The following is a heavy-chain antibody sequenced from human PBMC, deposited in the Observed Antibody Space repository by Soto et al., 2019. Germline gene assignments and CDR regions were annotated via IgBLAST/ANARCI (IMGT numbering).Heavy chain of an antibody. D-gene: IGHD3-22*01. Sequence: QVQLVQSGAEVKKPGSSVKVSCKASGGTFSSYAISWVRQAPGQGLEWMGGIIPIFGTPNYAQKFQGRVTITPDECTRTAYTDLSSLRSEDTALYYWPRAEDSGYYYFDYWGQGTLVTFSS. J-gene: IGHJ4*02. CDR3: PRAEDSGYYYFDY. CDR2: IIPIFGTP. CDR1: GGTFSSYA. V-gene: IGHV1-69*01.